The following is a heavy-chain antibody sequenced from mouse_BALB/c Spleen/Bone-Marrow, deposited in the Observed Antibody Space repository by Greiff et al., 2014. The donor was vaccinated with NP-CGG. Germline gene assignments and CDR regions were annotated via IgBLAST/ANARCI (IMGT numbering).Heavy chain of an antibody. CDR3: NARGDYGFDYFDY. D-gene: IGHD1-2*01. CDR2: IDPENGDT. J-gene: IGHJ2*01. CDR1: GFNIKDYY. V-gene: IGHV14-4*02. Sequence: VQLQQSGAELVRSGASVKLSCTASGFNIKDYYMHWVKQRPEQGLEWIGWIDPENGDTEYAPKFQGKATMTADTSSNTACLQLSSLTSEDTAVYYCNARGDYGFDYFDYWGQGTTLTVSS.